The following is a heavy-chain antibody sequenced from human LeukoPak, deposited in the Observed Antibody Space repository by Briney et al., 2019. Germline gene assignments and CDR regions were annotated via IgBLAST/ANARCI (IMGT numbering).Heavy chain of an antibody. J-gene: IGHJ4*02. CDR2: ISTNGGNT. CDR1: GFTFSSYA. Sequence: GGSLRLSCAASGFTFSSYAMHWVRQTPGKGLECVSAISTNGGNTHYANSVKGRFTISRDNSKNTLYLQMGSLRAEDMAVYYCAGGGYLTNNRNYVDYWGQGTLVTVSS. V-gene: IGHV3-64*01. CDR3: AGGGYLTNNRNYVDY. D-gene: IGHD1-14*01.